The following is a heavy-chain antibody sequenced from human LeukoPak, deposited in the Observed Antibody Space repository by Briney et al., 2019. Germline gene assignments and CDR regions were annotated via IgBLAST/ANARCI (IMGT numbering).Heavy chain of an antibody. V-gene: IGHV3-7*01. CDR1: GFPFAGYW. CDR3: ARAGSNIVVVPNWFDP. CDR2: INQDGSEK. Sequence: PGGSLRLSCTVSGFPFAGYWMTWVRQAPGKGLQWVANINQDGSEKYYVDSVKGRFTISRDNAKNSLYLQMNSLRAEDTAVYYCARAGSNIVVVPNWFDPWGQGTLVTVSS. J-gene: IGHJ5*02. D-gene: IGHD2-2*01.